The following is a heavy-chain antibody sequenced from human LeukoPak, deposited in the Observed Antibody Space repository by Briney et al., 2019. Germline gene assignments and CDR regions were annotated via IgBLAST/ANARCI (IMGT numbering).Heavy chain of an antibody. V-gene: IGHV3-53*01. J-gene: IGHJ6*04. D-gene: IGHD2-15*01. CDR1: GFTVSSNY. CDR2: IYSGGST. Sequence: GGSLRLSCAASGFTVSSNYMSWVRQAPGKGLEWVSVIYSGGSTYYADSVKGRFTISRDNSKSTLYIQMNSLRAEDTAVYYCARDESPWVAAGMDVWGKGTTVTISS. CDR3: ARDESPWVAAGMDV.